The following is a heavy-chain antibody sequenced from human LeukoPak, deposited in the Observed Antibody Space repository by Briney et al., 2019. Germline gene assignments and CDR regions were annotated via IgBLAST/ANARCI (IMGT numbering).Heavy chain of an antibody. V-gene: IGHV3-30-3*01. D-gene: IGHD6-13*01. CDR3: ARDTSSSSSWYFDY. J-gene: IGHJ4*02. CDR2: ISYDGSNK. CDR1: GFTFSSYA. Sequence: GRSLRLSCAASGFTFSSYAMHWVRQAPGKGLEWVAVISYDGSNKYYADSVKGRFTISRDNSKNTLYLQMNSLRAEDTAVYYCARDTSSSSSWYFDYWGQGTLVTVSS.